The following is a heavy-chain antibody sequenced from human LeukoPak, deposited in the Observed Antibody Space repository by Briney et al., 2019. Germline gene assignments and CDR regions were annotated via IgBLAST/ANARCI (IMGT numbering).Heavy chain of an antibody. J-gene: IGHJ6*02. D-gene: IGHD2-15*01. Sequence: ASVKVSCKASGGTFSSYAISWVRQAPGQGLEWMGGIIPIFGTADYAQKFQGRVTITADESTSTAYMELSSLRSEDTAVYYCASRLPAPHCSGGSCYFQDYYYYGMDVWSQGTTVTVSS. CDR2: IIPIFGTA. CDR1: GGTFSSYA. CDR3: ASRLPAPHCSGGSCYFQDYYYYGMDV. V-gene: IGHV1-69*13.